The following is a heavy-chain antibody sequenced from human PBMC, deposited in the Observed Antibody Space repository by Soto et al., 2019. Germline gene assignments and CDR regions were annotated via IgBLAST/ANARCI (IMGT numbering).Heavy chain of an antibody. V-gene: IGHV1-58*01. D-gene: IGHD3-10*01. CDR3: AADSSGSFYYGMDV. Sequence: QLVQSGAEVKKPGSSVKVSCKASGFTFTSSAVQWVRQARGQRLEWIGWIVVGSGNTNYAQKFQERVTITRDMSTSTAYMELSSLRSEDTAVYYCAADSSGSFYYGMDVWGQGTTVTVSS. CDR1: GFTFTSSA. J-gene: IGHJ6*02. CDR2: IVVGSGNT.